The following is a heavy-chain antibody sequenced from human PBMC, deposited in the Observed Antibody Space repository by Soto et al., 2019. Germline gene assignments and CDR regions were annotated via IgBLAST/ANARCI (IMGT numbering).Heavy chain of an antibody. Sequence: EVQLLDSGGGLVQPGGSLRLSCAASGFTFSTYAMSWVRQAPGKGLEWVSTISDSGGSTYYADSVKGRFTXXXXXXKXXXXXXXXXXXXXXXXVXYCAKRPLKFSGSYFDYWGQGTLVTVXS. CDR2: ISDSGGST. CDR1: GFTFSTYA. CDR3: AKRPLKFSGSYFDY. D-gene: IGHD1-26*01. V-gene: IGHV3-23*01. J-gene: IGHJ4*02.